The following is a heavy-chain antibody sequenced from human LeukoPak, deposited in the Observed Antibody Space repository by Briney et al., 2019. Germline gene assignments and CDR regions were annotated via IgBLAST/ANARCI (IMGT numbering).Heavy chain of an antibody. V-gene: IGHV4-61*02. J-gene: IGHJ6*03. D-gene: IGHD2-15*01. Sequence: PSETLSLTCTVSGDSISSGSYYWSWIRQPAGKGLEWIGRIYRSGRTNYNPSLKSRVTISVDTSKNQFSLKLSSVTAADTAVYYCARGRPKSYCSGGSCYPLGYYMDVWGKGTTVTVSS. CDR3: ARGRPKSYCSGGSCYPLGYYMDV. CDR2: IYRSGRT. CDR1: GDSISSGSYY.